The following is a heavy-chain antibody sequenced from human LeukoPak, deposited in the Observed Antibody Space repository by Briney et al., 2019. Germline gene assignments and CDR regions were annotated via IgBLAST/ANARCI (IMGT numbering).Heavy chain of an antibody. D-gene: IGHD6-6*01. CDR3: ARDEFIASRRGYY. J-gene: IGHJ4*02. Sequence: SETLSLTCTVSGYSISSDTYWGWIRQSPEKGLQWIGSIYHSGSTYYNPSLKSRVTISVDTSRNQFSLRLNSVTAADTAVYYCARDEFIASRRGYYWGQGTLVTVSS. CDR1: GYSISSDTY. CDR2: IYHSGST. V-gene: IGHV4-38-2*02.